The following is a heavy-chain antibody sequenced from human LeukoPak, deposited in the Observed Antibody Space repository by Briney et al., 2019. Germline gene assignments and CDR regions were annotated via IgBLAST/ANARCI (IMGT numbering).Heavy chain of an antibody. CDR1: GGTFSSYA. Sequence: SVKVSCKASGGTFSSYAISWVRRAPGQGLEWMGGIIPIFGTANYAQKFQGRVTITADESTSTAYMELSSLRSEDTAVYYCAGVLYGGNSANRFDPWGQGTLVTVSS. D-gene: IGHD4-23*01. CDR3: AGVLYGGNSANRFDP. V-gene: IGHV1-69*01. CDR2: IIPIFGTA. J-gene: IGHJ5*02.